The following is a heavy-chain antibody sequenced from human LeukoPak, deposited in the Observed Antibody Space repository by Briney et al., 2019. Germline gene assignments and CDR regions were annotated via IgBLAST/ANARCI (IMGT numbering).Heavy chain of an antibody. V-gene: IGHV4-4*07. CDR1: AGSINTYF. CDR2: ISGSGTA. CDR3: ARGTELTRTSGHYSFDY. J-gene: IGHJ4*02. D-gene: IGHD1-7*01. Sequence: SETLSLTCTVSAGSINTYFWTWVRQPAGKVLEWIGRISGSGTAFYNPSLESRVTISLDTANYQLFLRMTSVSAADTAVYYCARGTELTRTSGHYSFDYWGQGTLVSVSS.